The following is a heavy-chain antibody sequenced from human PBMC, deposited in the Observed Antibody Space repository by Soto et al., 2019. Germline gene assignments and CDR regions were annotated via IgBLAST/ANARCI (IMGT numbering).Heavy chain of an antibody. CDR3: AKDRDSSGPGY. D-gene: IGHD6-19*01. CDR2: IYHSGST. CDR1: GGSISSGGYY. J-gene: IGHJ4*02. V-gene: IGHV4-31*02. Sequence: SETLSLTCTVSGGSISSGGYYWSWIRQHPGKGLEWIGYIYHSGSTYYNPSLKSRFTISRDNSKNTLYLQMNSLRAEDTAVYYCAKDRDSSGPGYWGQGTLVTVSS.